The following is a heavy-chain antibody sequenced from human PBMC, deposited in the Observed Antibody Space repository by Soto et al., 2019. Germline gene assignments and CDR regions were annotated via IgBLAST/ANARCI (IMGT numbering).Heavy chain of an antibody. J-gene: IGHJ6*02. D-gene: IGHD3-16*01. V-gene: IGHV3-72*01. CDR2: ITNKIDGYTT. Sequence: EMQMVESGGGLVQPGGSLRLSCAASRFTFSDHYMDWVRQAPGKGLEWVGRITNKIDGYTTSYAASVEGRFIVSRDDSRNSLFLQMNNLKMEDTAVYFCARAAYGHGSDVWGQGSTVIVSS. CDR3: ARAAYGHGSDV. CDR1: RFTFSDHY.